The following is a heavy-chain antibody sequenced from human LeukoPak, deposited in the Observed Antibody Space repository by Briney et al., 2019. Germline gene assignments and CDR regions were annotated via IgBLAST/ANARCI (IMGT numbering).Heavy chain of an antibody. CDR3: AKEGNGDFDLDY. D-gene: IGHD4-17*01. CDR2: ISSSSSYI. V-gene: IGHV3-21*01. J-gene: IGHJ4*02. CDR1: GFTFSSYS. Sequence: GGSLRLSCAASGFTFSSYSMNWVRQAPGKGLEWVSSISSSSSYIYYADSVKVRFTISRDNAKNSLYLQMNGLRAEDTAVYYCAKEGNGDFDLDYWGQGTLVTVSS.